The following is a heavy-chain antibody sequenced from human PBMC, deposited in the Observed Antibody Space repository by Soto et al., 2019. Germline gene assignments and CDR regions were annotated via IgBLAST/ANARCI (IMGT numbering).Heavy chain of an antibody. V-gene: IGHV1-69*12. Sequence: QVQLVQSGAEVKKPGSSVKVSCKASGGTFSSYAISWVRQAPGQGLEWMGGIIPIFGTANYAQKFQGRVXIXAXESTSTAYRELSSLRSEDTAVYYCAIKDTAMDFFDYWGQGTLVTVSS. CDR1: GGTFSSYA. J-gene: IGHJ4*02. D-gene: IGHD5-18*01. CDR3: AIKDTAMDFFDY. CDR2: IIPIFGTA.